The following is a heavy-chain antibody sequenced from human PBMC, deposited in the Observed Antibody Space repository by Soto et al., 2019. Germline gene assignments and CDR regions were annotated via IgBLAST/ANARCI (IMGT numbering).Heavy chain of an antibody. V-gene: IGHV3-13*01. Sequence: GGALSLSCAASGFPFSSYWVNWGRPVPGEGLEWVSGIGAASDTYYPVSVQGRFTVSRDNAKKSLYLQMNSLRAGDTAVYYCARGVLGPGDYYYGMDVWGQGTTVTVSS. J-gene: IGHJ6*02. D-gene: IGHD7-27*01. CDR1: GFPFSSYW. CDR3: ARGVLGPGDYYYGMDV. CDR2: IGAASDT.